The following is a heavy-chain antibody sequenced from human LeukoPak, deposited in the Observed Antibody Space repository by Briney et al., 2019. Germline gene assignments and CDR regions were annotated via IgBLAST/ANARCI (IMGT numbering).Heavy chain of an antibody. CDR2: INHSGST. Sequence: SETLSLTCAVYGGSFSGYYWSWIRQPPGKGLEWIGEINHSGSTNYNPSLKSRVTISVDTSKNQFSLKLSSVTAADTAVYYRARSQYYDFWSGYYPFDYWGQGTLVTVSS. J-gene: IGHJ4*02. V-gene: IGHV4-34*01. CDR3: ARSQYYDFWSGYYPFDY. CDR1: GGSFSGYY. D-gene: IGHD3-3*01.